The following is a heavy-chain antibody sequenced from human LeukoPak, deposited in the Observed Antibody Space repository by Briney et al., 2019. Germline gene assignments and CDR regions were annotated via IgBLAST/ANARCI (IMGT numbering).Heavy chain of an antibody. CDR1: GFTFSSYS. CDR3: ARSIAVAGPDY. Sequence: GGSLRLSCAASGFTFSSYSMNWVRQAPGKGLEWVSSISSSSSYIYYADSVKGRFTISRDNAKNSLYLQVNSLRAEDTAVYYCARSIAVAGPDYWGQGTLVTVSS. CDR2: ISSSSSYI. D-gene: IGHD6-19*01. J-gene: IGHJ4*02. V-gene: IGHV3-21*01.